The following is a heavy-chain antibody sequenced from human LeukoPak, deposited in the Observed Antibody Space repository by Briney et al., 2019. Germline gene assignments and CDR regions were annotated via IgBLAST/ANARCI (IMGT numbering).Heavy chain of an antibody. CDR1: GGSISSYY. Sequence: HSETLSLTCTVSGGSISSYYWSWIRQPAGKGLEWIGRIYTSGSTNYTPSLKSRVSISVETSKKQFSLKLSSVSAADTAVYYCARLSGDWNGGGLNYYMDVGGKGTTVTISS. CDR2: IYTSGST. D-gene: IGHD1-1*01. CDR3: ARLSGDWNGGGLNYYMDV. V-gene: IGHV4-4*07. J-gene: IGHJ6*03.